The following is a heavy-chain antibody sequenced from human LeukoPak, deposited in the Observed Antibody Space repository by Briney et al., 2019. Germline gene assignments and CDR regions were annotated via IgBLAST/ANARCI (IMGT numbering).Heavy chain of an antibody. J-gene: IGHJ6*02. CDR1: GGSISMSNW. V-gene: IGHV4-4*02. CDR2: INYSGST. CDR3: ARDNYYGSGIYYGMDV. Sequence: PSETLSLTCAVSGGSISMSNWWSWVRQTPGKGLEWIGEINYSGSTNYNPSLKSRVTISIDTSKNQFSLRLNSVTAADTAIYYCARDNYYGSGIYYGMDVWGQGTTVTVSS. D-gene: IGHD3-10*01.